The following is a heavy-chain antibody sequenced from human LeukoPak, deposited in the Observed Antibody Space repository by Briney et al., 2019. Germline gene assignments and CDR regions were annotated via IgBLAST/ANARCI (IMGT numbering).Heavy chain of an antibody. V-gene: IGHV4-59*01. CDR2: IYYSGST. D-gene: IGHD5-18*01. CDR1: GGSISSYY. CDR3: AAYSSGDYFDY. J-gene: IGHJ4*02. Sequence: PSETLSLTCTVSGGSISSYYWSWIRQPPGKGLEWIGYIYYSGSTNYNPSLKSRVTISVDTSKNQFSLKLSSVTAADTAVYYCAAYSSGDYFDYWGQGTLVTVSS.